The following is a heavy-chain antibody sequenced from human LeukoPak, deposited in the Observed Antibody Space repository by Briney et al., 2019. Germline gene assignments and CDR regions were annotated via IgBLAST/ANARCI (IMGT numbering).Heavy chain of an antibody. CDR1: GYTFTSYG. CDR2: ISAYNGNT. V-gene: IGHV1-18*01. CDR3: ARGAHCSGGSCYSYYYMDV. D-gene: IGHD2-15*01. Sequence: PGASVKVSCKASGYTFTSYGISWVRQAPGQGLEWMGWISAYNGNTNYAQKLQGRVTMTTDTSTSTAYMELRSLRSDDTAVYYCARGAHCSGGSCYSYYYMDVWGKGTTVTISS. J-gene: IGHJ6*03.